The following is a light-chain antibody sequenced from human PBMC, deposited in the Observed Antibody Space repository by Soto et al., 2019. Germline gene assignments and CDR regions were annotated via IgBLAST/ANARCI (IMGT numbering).Light chain of an antibody. J-gene: IGLJ3*02. CDR2: LNSDGSH. Sequence: QPVLTQSPSASASLGASVKLTCTLSSGHSNYAIAWHQQQPEKGPRYLMKLNSDGSHTKGDGIPDRFSGSSSGAERHLTISSLQSEDEADYYCQTWGTGIRVFGGGTKVTVL. CDR3: QTWGTGIRV. CDR1: SGHSNYA. V-gene: IGLV4-69*02.